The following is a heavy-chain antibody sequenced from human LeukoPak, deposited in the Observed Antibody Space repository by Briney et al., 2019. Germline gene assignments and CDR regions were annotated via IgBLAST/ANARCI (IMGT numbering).Heavy chain of an antibody. CDR1: GFTFSSYA. J-gene: IGHJ4*02. CDR2: INGSGGST. V-gene: IGHV3-23*01. Sequence: GGSLRLSCAASGFTFSSYAMSWIRQAPGKGLEWVSDINGSGGSTYYADSVKGRFTISRDNSKNTLYLQMNSLRAEDTAVYYCAKRIQSAMATGYWGQGTLVTVSS. CDR3: AKRIQSAMATGY. D-gene: IGHD5-18*01.